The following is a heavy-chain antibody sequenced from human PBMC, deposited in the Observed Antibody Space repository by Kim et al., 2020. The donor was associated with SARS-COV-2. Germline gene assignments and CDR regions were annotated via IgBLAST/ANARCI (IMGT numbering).Heavy chain of an antibody. CDR3: ARDGYSDNKGWLYP. J-gene: IGHJ5*02. D-gene: IGHD3-22*01. CDR2: INPQSGDT. Sequence: ASVKVSCKASGYTFTNVYMHWVRQAPGQGLEWLGWINPQSGDTNYAQKFQGRVTMTRDTSISTVYMEVSRLRSDDTAVYYCARDGYSDNKGWLYPWGQGTLVTVSS. CDR1: GYTFTNVY. V-gene: IGHV1-2*02.